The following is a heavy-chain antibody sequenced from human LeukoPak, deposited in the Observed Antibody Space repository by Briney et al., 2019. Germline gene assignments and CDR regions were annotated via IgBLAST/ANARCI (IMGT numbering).Heavy chain of an antibody. CDR1: GGSFSTYY. J-gene: IGHJ4*02. CDR3: ARYSYGTYYFDP. D-gene: IGHD5-18*01. V-gene: IGHV4-34*01. CDR2: INHSGET. Sequence: PSETLSLTCAVHGGSFSTYYWSWIRQPPGKGLEWMGEINHSGETRYNPSLKSRVTISVDTSKSQFSLKLSSVTAADTAVYFCARYSYGTYYFDPWGQGTLVTVSS.